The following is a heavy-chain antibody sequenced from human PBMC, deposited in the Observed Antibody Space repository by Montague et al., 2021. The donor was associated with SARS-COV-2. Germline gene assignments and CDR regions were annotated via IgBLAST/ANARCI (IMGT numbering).Heavy chain of an antibody. D-gene: IGHD2-15*01. V-gene: IGHV4-39*01. J-gene: IGHJ3*02. Sequence: SETLSLTCTVSGGSISSSSYYWGWIRQPPGKGLEWIGSIYYSGSTYYNPSLKSRVTISVDTSKSQFSLKLSSVTAADTAVYYCARWKLYCSGGSCYSNRFDIWGQGTMVTVSS. CDR3: ARWKLYCSGGSCYSNRFDI. CDR2: IYYSGST. CDR1: GGSISSSSYY.